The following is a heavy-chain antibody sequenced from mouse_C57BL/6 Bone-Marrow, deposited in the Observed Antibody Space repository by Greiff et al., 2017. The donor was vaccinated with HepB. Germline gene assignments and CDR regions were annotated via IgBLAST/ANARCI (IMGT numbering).Heavy chain of an antibody. J-gene: IGHJ4*01. CDR3: ARPLPMDY. V-gene: IGHV3-6*01. CDR1: GYSITSGYY. Sequence: EVKLMESGPGLVKPSQSLSLTCSVTGYSITSGYYWNWIRQFPGIKLEWMGYISYDGSNNYNPSLKNRISITRDTSKNQFFLKLNSVTTEDTATYYCARPLPMDYWGQGTSVTVSS. CDR2: ISYDGSN.